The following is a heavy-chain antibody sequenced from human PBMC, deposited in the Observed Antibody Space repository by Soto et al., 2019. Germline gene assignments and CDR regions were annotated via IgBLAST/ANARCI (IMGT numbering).Heavy chain of an antibody. CDR2: TYYRSKWYN. V-gene: IGHV6-1*01. CDR3: ARGQSSSRAYYYYGMDV. Sequence: TLSLTCAISGDSVSSNSAAWNWIRQSPSRGLEWLGRTYYRSKWYNDYAVSVKSRITINPDTSKNQFSLQLNSVTPEDTAVYYCARGQSSSRAYYYYGMDVWGQGTTVTVSS. CDR1: GDSVSSNSAA. J-gene: IGHJ6*02. D-gene: IGHD6-6*01.